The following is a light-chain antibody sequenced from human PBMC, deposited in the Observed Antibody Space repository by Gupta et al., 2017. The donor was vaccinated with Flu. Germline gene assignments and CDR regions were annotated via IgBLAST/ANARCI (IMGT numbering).Light chain of an antibody. Sequence: QSVLTQPPSVSAAPGQKVTISCSGSSSNIGNNYVSWYQQLPGTAPKLLIHENNKRPSGIPDRCSGSKSGTSATLGITGLQTGDEADYYCGTWDSSLSAWVFGGGTKLTVL. CDR3: GTWDSSLSAWV. CDR2: ENN. J-gene: IGLJ3*02. CDR1: SSNIGNNY. V-gene: IGLV1-51*02.